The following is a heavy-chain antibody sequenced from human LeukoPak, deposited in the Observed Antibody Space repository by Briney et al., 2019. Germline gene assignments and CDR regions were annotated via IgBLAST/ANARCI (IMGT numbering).Heavy chain of an antibody. J-gene: IGHJ4*02. CDR2: ISAYNGNT. Sequence: GASVKVSCKASGYTFTSYGISWVRQAPGQGLEWMGWISAYNGNTNYAQKLQGRVTMTTDTSTSTAYMELRSLRSDDTAVYYSSRHPTMVRACDYWGQGTLVTVSS. V-gene: IGHV1-18*01. D-gene: IGHD3-10*01. CDR1: GYTFTSYG. CDR3: SRHPTMVRACDY.